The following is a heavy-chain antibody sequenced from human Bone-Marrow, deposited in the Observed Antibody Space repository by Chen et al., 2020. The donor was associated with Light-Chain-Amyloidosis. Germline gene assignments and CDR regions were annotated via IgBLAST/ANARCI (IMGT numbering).Heavy chain of an antibody. D-gene: IGHD4-17*01. Sequence: EVQLVESGGGLIQPGGSLRLSCAASGFTVSSNYMSWVRQAPGKGLEWVSVIYSGGSTYYADSAKGRFTISRDNSKNTRYLQMNSLRAENTAAYYCASHRYGGYDFDCWGQGTLVTVSS. CDR1: GFTVSSNY. CDR3: ASHRYGGYDFDC. J-gene: IGHJ4*02. CDR2: IYSGGST. V-gene: IGHV3-53*01.